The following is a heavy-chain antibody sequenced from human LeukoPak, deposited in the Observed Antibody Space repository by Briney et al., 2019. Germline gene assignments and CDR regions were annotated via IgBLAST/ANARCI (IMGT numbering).Heavy chain of an antibody. CDR2: INPHTGDT. CDR3: ARGDFDFDS. J-gene: IGHJ4*02. Sequence: ASVKVSCKASGCTFITYGISGLGQAPGQGLEGMGWINPHTGDTKNAQILHDRVTMTADPFTDTALIHLTRLRSDDTAVDYCARGDFDFDSWGQGTLVTVS. D-gene: IGHD3-16*01. V-gene: IGHV1-18*04. CDR1: GCTFITYG.